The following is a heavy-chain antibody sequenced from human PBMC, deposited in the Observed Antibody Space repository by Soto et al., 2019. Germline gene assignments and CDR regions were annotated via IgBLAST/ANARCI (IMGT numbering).Heavy chain of an antibody. CDR3: TRAYGAETFDF. D-gene: IGHD3-10*01. CDR1: GGTFSSYG. V-gene: IGHV1-8*02. J-gene: IGHJ5*01. Sequence: ASVKVSCKASGGTFSSYGINWVRQAPGQGLEWMGWMNPNSGNTGYAQNFRGRVTMTQNTTIGTAYMELSSLRSDDTATYYCTRAYGAETFDFWGQGTRVTVSS. CDR2: MNPNSGNT.